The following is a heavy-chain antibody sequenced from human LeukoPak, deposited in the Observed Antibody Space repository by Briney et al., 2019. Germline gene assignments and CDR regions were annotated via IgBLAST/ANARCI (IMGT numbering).Heavy chain of an antibody. Sequence: GESLKISCKGSGYIFTNYWIAWVRQMPGKGLEWMGIIYPGDSDTRYSPSFQGQVTISADKSTSTAYLQWSSLKASDTAMYYCARRETGLGSFDYWGQGTLVTVSS. CDR1: GYIFTNYW. CDR3: ARRETGLGSFDY. CDR2: IYPGDSDT. V-gene: IGHV5-51*01. D-gene: IGHD3-16*01. J-gene: IGHJ4*02.